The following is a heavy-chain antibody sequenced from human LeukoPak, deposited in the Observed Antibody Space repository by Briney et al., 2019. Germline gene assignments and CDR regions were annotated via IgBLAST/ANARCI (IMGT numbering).Heavy chain of an antibody. CDR2: ISGSGST. CDR3: AKDSLRGGNYYESSGRDY. Sequence: PGGSLRLSCAASGFTFSSYAMSWVRQAPGKGLEWVSAISGSGSTYYADSVKGRFTISRDNSKNTLYLQMNSLRAEDTAVYYCAKDSLRGGNYYESSGRDYWGQGTLVTVSS. V-gene: IGHV3-23*01. D-gene: IGHD3-22*01. CDR1: GFTFSSYA. J-gene: IGHJ4*02.